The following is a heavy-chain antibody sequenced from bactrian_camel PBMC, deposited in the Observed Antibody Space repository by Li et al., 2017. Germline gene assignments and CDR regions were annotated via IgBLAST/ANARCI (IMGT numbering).Heavy chain of an antibody. V-gene: IGHV3S63*01. Sequence: HVQLVESGGGSVQAGESLRLSCTASGFTGPDFDVDIGWYRRARHGTTNDCDVVSTIRADGTAEYAESVEGRFTISRDTSKNIVYLSLNDLKPEDTGMYYCAAVANTNCNRGYCTCSLTRFAYYGQGTQVTVS. CDR2: IRADGTA. J-gene: IGHJ4*01. D-gene: IGHD2*01. CDR1: GFTGPDFD.